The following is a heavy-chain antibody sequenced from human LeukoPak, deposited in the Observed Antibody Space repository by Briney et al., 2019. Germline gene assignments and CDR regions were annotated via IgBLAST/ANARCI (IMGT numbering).Heavy chain of an antibody. J-gene: IGHJ6*02. CDR3: ARVVFSGMDV. V-gene: IGHV3-53*01. CDR2: IYSGGST. Sequence: PGGSLRLSCAASGFTVSSNYMSWVRRALGKGLEWVSVIYSGGSTYYADSVKGRFTISRDNSKNTLYLQTNSLRADDTAVYYCARVVFSGMDVWGLGTTVTVSS. CDR1: GFTVSSNY. D-gene: IGHD3-16*01.